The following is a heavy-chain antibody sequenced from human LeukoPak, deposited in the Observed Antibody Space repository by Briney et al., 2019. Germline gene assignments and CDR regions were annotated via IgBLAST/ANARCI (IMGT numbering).Heavy chain of an antibody. CDR1: GYTFTGYY. J-gene: IGHJ3*02. CDR3: ARAGSYDILTGYHPFDAFDI. Sequence: ASVKVSCKASGYTFTGYYMHWVRQAPGQGLEWMGWINPNSGGTNYAQKFQGRLTMTRDTSISTAYMELSRLRSDDTAVYYCARAGSYDILTGYHPFDAFDIWGQGTMVTVSS. CDR2: INPNSGGT. D-gene: IGHD3-9*01. V-gene: IGHV1-2*02.